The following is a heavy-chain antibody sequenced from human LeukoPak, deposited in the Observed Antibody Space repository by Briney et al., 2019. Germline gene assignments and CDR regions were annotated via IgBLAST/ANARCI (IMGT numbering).Heavy chain of an antibody. CDR1: GGSISSYY. Sequence: KPSETLSLTCTVSGGSISSYYWSWIRQPAGKGLEWIGRIYTSGSTNYNPSLKSRVTMSVDTSKNQFSPKLSSVTAADTAVYYCARVGYDIVYYYYYMDVWGKGTTVTVSS. CDR3: ARVGYDIVYYYYYMDV. J-gene: IGHJ6*03. D-gene: IGHD3-9*01. V-gene: IGHV4-4*07. CDR2: IYTSGST.